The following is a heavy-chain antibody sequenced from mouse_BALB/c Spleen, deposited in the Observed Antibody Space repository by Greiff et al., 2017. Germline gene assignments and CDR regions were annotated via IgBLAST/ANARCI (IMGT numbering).Heavy chain of an antibody. Sequence: VQLLQSGTVLARPGASVKMSCKASGFTFTSYWMHWVKQRPGQGPEWIGAIYPGNSDTSYNQKFKGKAKLTAVTSTSTAYMELSSLTNEDYAIYYCARLLDYENGYFDVWGAGTTVTVSS. CDR3: ARLLDYENGYFDV. V-gene: IGHV1-5*01. D-gene: IGHD2-4*01. J-gene: IGHJ1*01. CDR2: IYPGNSDT. CDR1: GFTFTSYW.